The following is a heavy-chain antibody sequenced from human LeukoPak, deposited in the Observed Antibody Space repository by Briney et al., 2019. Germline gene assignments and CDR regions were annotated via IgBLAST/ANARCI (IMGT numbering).Heavy chain of an antibody. D-gene: IGHD5-24*01. Sequence: GGSLRLSCVASGFPFSSYWMTWVRQAPGKGLEWVANIKQDGNKKSYVDSVKGRFTISRDNAKNSLYLQMNSLRAEDTAIYYCTRVGYIDEGIDYWGQGTLVTVSS. CDR3: TRVGYIDEGIDY. CDR2: IKQDGNKK. CDR1: GFPFSSYW. V-gene: IGHV3-7*04. J-gene: IGHJ4*02.